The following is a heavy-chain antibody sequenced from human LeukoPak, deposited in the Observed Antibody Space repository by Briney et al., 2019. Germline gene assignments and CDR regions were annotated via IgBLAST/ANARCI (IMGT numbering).Heavy chain of an antibody. CDR3: ARDGSDTKRSFDP. Sequence: ASVKVSCKASGYTFTNYYIHWVRQAPGQGLEWMGMIIPSDGFTTYAQKFQGRLTMTGDTSTSTVYMELSSLRSEDTAVYYCARDGSDTKRSFDPWGQGTLVTVSS. CDR1: GYTFTNYY. CDR2: IIPSDGFT. J-gene: IGHJ5*02. V-gene: IGHV1-46*01. D-gene: IGHD2-2*01.